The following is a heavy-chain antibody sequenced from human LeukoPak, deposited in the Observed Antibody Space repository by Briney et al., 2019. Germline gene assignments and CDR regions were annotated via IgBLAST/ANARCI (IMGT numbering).Heavy chain of an antibody. D-gene: IGHD3-22*01. CDR3: ATGVFWWGYYDSSGYYDDAFDI. CDR2: IKQDGSEK. CDR1: GFTFDDYG. J-gene: IGHJ3*02. V-gene: IGHV3-7*01. Sequence: GGSLRLSCAASGFTFDDYGMSWVRQAPGKGLEWVANIKQDGSEKYYVDSVKGRFTISRDNAKNSLYLQMNSLRAEDTAVYYCATGVFWWGYYDSSGYYDDAFDIWGQGTMVTVSS.